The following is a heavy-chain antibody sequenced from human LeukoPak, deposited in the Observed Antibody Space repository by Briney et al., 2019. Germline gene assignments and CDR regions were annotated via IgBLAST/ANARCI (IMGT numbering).Heavy chain of an antibody. Sequence: SETLSLTCTVSGGSISSYYWSWVRQPPGKGLEWIGYIYYSGSTNYNPSLKSRVTISVDTSKNQFSLKLSSVTAADTAVYYCARGLDTAMVGAFDIWGQGTMVTVSS. J-gene: IGHJ3*02. CDR2: IYYSGST. CDR3: ARGLDTAMVGAFDI. CDR1: GGSISSYY. V-gene: IGHV4-59*01. D-gene: IGHD5-18*01.